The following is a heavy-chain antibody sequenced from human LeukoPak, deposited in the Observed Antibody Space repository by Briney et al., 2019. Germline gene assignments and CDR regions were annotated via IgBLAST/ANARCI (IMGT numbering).Heavy chain of an antibody. CDR2: FYYSGST. CDR3: ARHHSGYYSQTFDN. J-gene: IGHJ4*02. CDR1: GGSIRSYY. V-gene: IGHV4-59*08. D-gene: IGHD5-12*01. Sequence: SETLSLTCTVSGGSIRSYYWSWIRQPPGKGLEWIGYFYYSGSTNYNPSLKSRVTILVDVSKNQFSLKLSSVTAADTAVYYCARHHSGYYSQTFDNWGQGTLVTVSS.